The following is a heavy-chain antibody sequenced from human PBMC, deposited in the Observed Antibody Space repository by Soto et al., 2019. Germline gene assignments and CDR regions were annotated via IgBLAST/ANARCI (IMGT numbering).Heavy chain of an antibody. D-gene: IGHD3-10*01. CDR3: ARRGYYFASGSFFDS. J-gene: IGHJ4*02. Sequence: QVQLQESGPGLVKPSGTLSLTCVVSSASLSSTNWWSWVRQPPGKGLEWIGEIYHSGSTNYNPSLKSRVTLSVDKSKNQFSLNLSSVTAADTAVYYCARRGYYFASGSFFDSWGQGTLVTVSS. CDR1: SASLSSTNW. CDR2: IYHSGST. V-gene: IGHV4-4*02.